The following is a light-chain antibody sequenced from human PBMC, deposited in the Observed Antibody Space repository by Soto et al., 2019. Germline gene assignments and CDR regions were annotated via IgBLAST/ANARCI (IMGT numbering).Light chain of an antibody. V-gene: IGKV1-9*01. CDR2: AAS. J-gene: IGKJ4*01. CDR1: EAIRSY. CDR3: QQLNRFPLT. Sequence: DIQLTQSPSFLSASVGDRITITCRASEAIRSYLAWYQQKPGEAPNLLIYAASTLQSGVPSRFSGSGSGAEFTLTISSLQPDDSATYYCQQLNRFPLTFGGGTKVEMK.